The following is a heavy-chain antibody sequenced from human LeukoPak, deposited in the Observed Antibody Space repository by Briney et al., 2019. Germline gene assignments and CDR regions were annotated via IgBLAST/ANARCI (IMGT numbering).Heavy chain of an antibody. Sequence: SETLSLTCTVSGGSISSGGYYWSWIRQHPGKGLEWIGYIYYSGSTYYNPSLKSRVTISVDTSKNQFSLKLSSVTAADTAVYYCARGPPPNYYDSSLYFDYWGQGTLVTVSS. CDR1: GGSISSGGYY. CDR3: ARGPPPNYYDSSLYFDY. V-gene: IGHV4-30-4*08. J-gene: IGHJ4*02. D-gene: IGHD3-22*01. CDR2: IYYSGST.